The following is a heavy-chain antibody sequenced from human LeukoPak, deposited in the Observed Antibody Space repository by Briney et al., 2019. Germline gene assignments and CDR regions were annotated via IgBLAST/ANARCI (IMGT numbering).Heavy chain of an antibody. J-gene: IGHJ4*02. CDR2: INHSGST. CDR1: GGSFSGYY. Sequence: LKPSETLSLTCAVYGGSFSGYYWSWIRQPPGKGLEWIGEINHSGSTNYNPSLKSRVTISVDTSKNQFPLKLSSVTAADTAVCYCARAGDSSGYSDYWGQGTLVTVSS. V-gene: IGHV4-34*01. CDR3: ARAGDSSGYSDY. D-gene: IGHD3-22*01.